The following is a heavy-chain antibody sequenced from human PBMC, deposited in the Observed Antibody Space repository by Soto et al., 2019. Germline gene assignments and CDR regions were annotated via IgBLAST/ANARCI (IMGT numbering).Heavy chain of an antibody. CDR3: AKGGVYGSGSYFRY. Sequence: VGSLRLSCAASGFTFSSYAMSWVRQAPGKGLEWVSAISGSGGSTYYADSVKGRFTISRDNSKNTLYLQMNSLRAEDTAVYYCAKGGVYGSGSYFRYWGQGTLVTVSS. CDR2: ISGSGGST. CDR1: GFTFSSYA. V-gene: IGHV3-23*01. D-gene: IGHD3-10*01. J-gene: IGHJ4*02.